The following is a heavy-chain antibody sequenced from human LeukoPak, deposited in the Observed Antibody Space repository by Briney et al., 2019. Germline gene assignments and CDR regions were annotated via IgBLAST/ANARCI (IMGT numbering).Heavy chain of an antibody. CDR3: ARGPYYYGSGSYFDY. CDR2: INHSGST. Sequence: SETLSLTCAVYGGSFSGYYWSWIRQPPGKGLEWIGEINHSGSTNYNPSLTSRVTISVDTSKNQFSLKLSSVTAADTAVYYCARGPYYYGSGSYFDYWGQGTLVTVSS. V-gene: IGHV4-34*01. J-gene: IGHJ4*02. D-gene: IGHD3-10*01. CDR1: GGSFSGYY.